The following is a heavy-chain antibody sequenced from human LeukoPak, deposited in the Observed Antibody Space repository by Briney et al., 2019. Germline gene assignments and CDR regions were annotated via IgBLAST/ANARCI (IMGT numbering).Heavy chain of an antibody. V-gene: IGHV4-59*01. Sequence: SETLSLTCTVSGGSISSYYWSWIRQPPGKGLEWIGYIYYSGSTNYNPSLKSRVTISVDTSKNQFSLKLSSVTAADTAVYYCARLRVTRTYDMDVWGQGTTVTVSS. CDR3: ARLRVTRTYDMDV. CDR2: IYYSGST. J-gene: IGHJ6*02. CDR1: GGSISSYY. D-gene: IGHD5-18*01.